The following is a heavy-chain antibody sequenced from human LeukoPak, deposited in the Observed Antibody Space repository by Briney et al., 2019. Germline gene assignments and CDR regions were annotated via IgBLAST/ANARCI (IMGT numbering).Heavy chain of an antibody. CDR1: GGSISSSNW. Sequence: PSETLSLACAVSGGSISSSNWWSWVRQPPGKGLEWIGEIYHSGSTNYNPSLKSRVTISVDKSKNQFSLKLSSVTAADTAVYYCAKTAKYYYGSETYYFFEYWGQGTLVTVSS. CDR3: AKTAKYYYGSETYYFFEY. V-gene: IGHV4-4*02. CDR2: IYHSGST. D-gene: IGHD3-10*01. J-gene: IGHJ4*02.